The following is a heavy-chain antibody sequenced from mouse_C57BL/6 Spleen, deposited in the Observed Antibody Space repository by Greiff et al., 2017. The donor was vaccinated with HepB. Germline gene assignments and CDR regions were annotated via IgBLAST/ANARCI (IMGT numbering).Heavy chain of an antibody. D-gene: IGHD1-1*01. CDR3: AREVGAVVEDWYFDG. J-gene: IGHJ1*03. Sequence: EVKLMESGGGLVKPGGSLKLSCAASGFTFSSYAMSWVRQTPEKRLEWVATISDGGSYTYYPDNVKGRFTISRDNAKNNLYLQMSHLKSEDTAMYYCAREVGAVVEDWYFDGWGTGTTVTVSS. CDR2: ISDGGSYT. V-gene: IGHV5-4*01. CDR1: GFTFSSYA.